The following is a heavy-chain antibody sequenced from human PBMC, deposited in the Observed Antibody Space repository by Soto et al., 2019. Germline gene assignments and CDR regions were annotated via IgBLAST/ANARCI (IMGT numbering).Heavy chain of an antibody. CDR1: GGTFSSYA. V-gene: IGHV1-69*01. CDR3: ARAVPDIVVVVAASYYYYGMDV. J-gene: IGHJ6*02. D-gene: IGHD2-15*01. CDR2: IIPIFGTA. Sequence: QVQLVQSGAEVKKPGSSVKVSCKASGGTFSSYAISWVRQAPGQGLEGMGGIIPIFGTANYAQKFQGRVTIIADESTRTAYMELSSLRSEDTAVYYCARAVPDIVVVVAASYYYYGMDVWGQGTTVTVSS.